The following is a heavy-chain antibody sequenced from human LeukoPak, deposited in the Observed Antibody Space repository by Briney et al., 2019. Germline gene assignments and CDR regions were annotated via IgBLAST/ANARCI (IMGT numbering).Heavy chain of an antibody. V-gene: IGHV4-59*08. Sequence: PSETLSLTCTVSGGSISSYYWSWIRQPPGKGLEWIGNIYYSGSTNYNPSLKSRVTISVDTSKNQFSLKLSSVTAADTAIYYCARSYCSGGSCWVYFDYWGQGTLVTVS. CDR1: GGSISSYY. J-gene: IGHJ4*02. CDR3: ARSYCSGGSCWVYFDY. CDR2: IYYSGST. D-gene: IGHD2-15*01.